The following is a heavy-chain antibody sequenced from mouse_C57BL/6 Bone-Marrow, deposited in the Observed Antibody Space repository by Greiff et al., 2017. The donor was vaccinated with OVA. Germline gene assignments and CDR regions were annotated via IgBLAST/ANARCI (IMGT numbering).Heavy chain of an antibody. V-gene: IGHV14-4*01. CDR1: GFNIKDDY. CDR3: TTYGYDDVFAY. Sequence: EVQLQQSGAELVRPGASVKLSCTASGFNIKDDYMHWVKQRPEQGLEWIGWIDPENGDTEYASKFQGKATITADTSSNTAYLQLSSLTSEETAVYYCTTYGYDDVFAYWGQGTLVTVSA. CDR2: IDPENGDT. J-gene: IGHJ3*01. D-gene: IGHD2-2*01.